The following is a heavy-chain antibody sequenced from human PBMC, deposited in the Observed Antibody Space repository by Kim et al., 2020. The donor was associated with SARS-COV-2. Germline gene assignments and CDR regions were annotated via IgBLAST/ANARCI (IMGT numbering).Heavy chain of an antibody. V-gene: IGHV4-34*01. J-gene: IGHJ4*01. CDR2: INHSGST. CDR3: ARGRTYYDFWSGYSYYFD. CDR1: SGSFSGYY. Sequence: SETLSLTCAVYSGSFSGYYWSWIRQPPGKGLEWIGEINHSGSTNYNPSLKSRVTISVDTSKNQFSLKLSSVTAADTAVYYCARGRTYYDFWSGYSYYFD. D-gene: IGHD3-3*01.